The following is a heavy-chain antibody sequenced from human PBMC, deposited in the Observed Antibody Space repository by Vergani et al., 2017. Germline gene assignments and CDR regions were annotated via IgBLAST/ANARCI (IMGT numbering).Heavy chain of an antibody. CDR3: ARGGRVVPAEHAEVGMDV. CDR1: GGSFSGYY. V-gene: IGHV4-34*01. J-gene: IGHJ6*02. CDR2: INHSGST. D-gene: IGHD2-2*01. Sequence: QVQLQQWGAGLLKPSETLSLTCAVYGGSFSGYYWSWIRQPPGKGLEWIGEINHSGSTNYNPSLKSRVTISVDTSKNQFSLKLSSVTAADTAVYYCARGGRVVPAEHAEVGMDVWGQGPTVTVSS.